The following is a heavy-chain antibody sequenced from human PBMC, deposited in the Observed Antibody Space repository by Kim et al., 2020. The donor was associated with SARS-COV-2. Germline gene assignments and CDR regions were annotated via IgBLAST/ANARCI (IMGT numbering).Heavy chain of an antibody. CDR3: ARTDFGVYTSLYYYGMDV. V-gene: IGHV1-69*13. J-gene: IGHJ6*02. D-gene: IGHD2-8*01. CDR2: IIPIFGTA. Sequence: SVKVSCKASGGTFSSYAISWVRQAPGQGLEWMGGIIPIFGTANYAQKFQGRVTITADESTSTAYMELSSLRSEDTAVYYCARTDFGVYTSLYYYGMDVWGQGTTVTVSS. CDR1: GGTFSSYA.